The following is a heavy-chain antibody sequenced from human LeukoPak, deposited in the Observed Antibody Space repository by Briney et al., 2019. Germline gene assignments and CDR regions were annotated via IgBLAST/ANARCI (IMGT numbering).Heavy chain of an antibody. V-gene: IGHV4-61*01. J-gene: IGHJ6*03. CDR1: GGSVSGGSISSYY. D-gene: IGHD1-1*01. CDR3: ARERRGYYYYYMDV. Sequence: SETLSLTCTVSGGSVSGGSISSYYWSWIRQPPGKGLEWIGFIAYTGSTNYNPSLKSRVTISVDTSKNQFSLKLSSVTAADTAVYYCARERRGYYYYYMDVWGKGTTVTVSS. CDR2: IAYTGST.